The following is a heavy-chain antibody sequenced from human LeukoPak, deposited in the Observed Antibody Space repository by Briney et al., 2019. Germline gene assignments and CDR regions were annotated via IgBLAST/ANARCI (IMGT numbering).Heavy chain of an antibody. Sequence: SETLSLTCAVYGGSFSGYYWSWIRQPPGKGLEWIGYIYYSGTTNYNPSLKSRVTISVDTFKNQFSLNLSSVTAADTAVYYCARGSGSYWAGWFDPWGQGILVTVSS. J-gene: IGHJ5*02. V-gene: IGHV4-59*01. CDR1: GGSFSGYY. D-gene: IGHD1-26*01. CDR2: IYYSGTT. CDR3: ARGSGSYWAGWFDP.